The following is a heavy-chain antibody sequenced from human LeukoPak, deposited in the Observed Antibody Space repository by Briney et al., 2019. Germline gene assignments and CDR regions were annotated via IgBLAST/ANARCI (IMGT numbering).Heavy chain of an antibody. CDR2: HSGTC. J-gene: IGHJ4*02. Sequence: HSGTCNSIPSLKSRVTISVDKSKTQFSLKLSSVTAADTAVYYCARATGTGEFDYWGQGTLVTVSS. CDR3: ARATGTGEFDY. D-gene: IGHD1-14*01. V-gene: IGHV4-4*02.